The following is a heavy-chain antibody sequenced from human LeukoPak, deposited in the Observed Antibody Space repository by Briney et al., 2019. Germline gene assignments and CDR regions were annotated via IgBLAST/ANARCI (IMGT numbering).Heavy chain of an antibody. CDR3: AKDLFGPYYDFWSGYYL. D-gene: IGHD3-3*01. J-gene: IGHJ4*02. CDR2: ISGSGGST. Sequence: GGSLRLSCAASGFTFSSYAMSWVRQAPGKGLEWVSAISGSGGSTYYADSVKGRFTISRDNSKNTLYPQMNSLRAEDTAVYYCAKDLFGPYYDFWSGYYLWGQGTLVTVSS. V-gene: IGHV3-23*01. CDR1: GFTFSSYA.